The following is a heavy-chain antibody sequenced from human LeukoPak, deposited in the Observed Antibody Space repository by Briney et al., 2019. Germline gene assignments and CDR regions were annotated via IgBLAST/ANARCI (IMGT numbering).Heavy chain of an antibody. J-gene: IGHJ4*02. CDR2: IWYDGSIQ. CDR1: GFTFSYYG. Sequence: GRSLRLSCAASGFTFSYYGMHWVRQAPGKGLAWVAIIWYDGSIQYYADSVKGRFIISRDNSKNTLYLQMNSLSAEDTAVYYCAKAGSDWSPVDYWGQGTLVTVSS. D-gene: IGHD6-19*01. V-gene: IGHV3-33*06. CDR3: AKAGSDWSPVDY.